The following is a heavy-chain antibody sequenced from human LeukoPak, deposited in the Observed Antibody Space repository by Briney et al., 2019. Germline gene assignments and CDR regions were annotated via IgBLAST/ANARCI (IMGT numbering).Heavy chain of an antibody. CDR3: ARDNYCRSTSCHT. D-gene: IGHD2-2*02. Sequence: GGSLRLSCAASGFTVSSNYMSWVRQAPGKGLEWVSVIYSGGSTYYADSVKGRFTISRDNSKNTLYLQMNSLRAEDTAVYYCARDNYCRSTSCHTWGQGTLVTVSS. CDR2: IYSGGST. J-gene: IGHJ5*02. V-gene: IGHV3-66*01. CDR1: GFTVSSNY.